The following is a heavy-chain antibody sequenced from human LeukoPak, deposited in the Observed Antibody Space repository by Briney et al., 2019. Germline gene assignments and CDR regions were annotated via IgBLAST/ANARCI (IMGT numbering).Heavy chain of an antibody. CDR1: GYTFTSYD. CDR2: MNPNSGNT. V-gene: IGHV1-8*01. D-gene: IGHD3-22*01. CDR3: ARGPSYDSSGYYSNFDY. Sequence: ASVKVSCKASGYTFTSYDINWVRQATGQGLEWVGWMNPNSGNTGYAQKFQGRVTMTRNTSISTAYMELSSLRSEDTAVYYCARGPSYDSSGYYSNFDYWGQGTLVTVSS. J-gene: IGHJ4*02.